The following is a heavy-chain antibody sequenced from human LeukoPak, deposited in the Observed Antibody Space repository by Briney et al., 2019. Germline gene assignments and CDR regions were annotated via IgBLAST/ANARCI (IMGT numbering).Heavy chain of an antibody. CDR1: GGSISSGDYY. CDR2: IYYSGST. CDR3: ARDQLDSSGYYSPYYYGMDV. D-gene: IGHD3-22*01. Sequence: SQTLSLTCTVSGGSISSGDYYWSWIRQPPGKGLEWIGYIYYSGSTHYNPSLKSRVTISVDTSKNQFSLKLSSVTAADTAVYYCARDQLDSSGYYSPYYYGMDVWGQGTTVTVSS. J-gene: IGHJ6*02. V-gene: IGHV4-30-4*01.